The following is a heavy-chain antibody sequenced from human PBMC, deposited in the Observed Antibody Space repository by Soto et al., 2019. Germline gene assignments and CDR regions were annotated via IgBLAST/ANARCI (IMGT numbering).Heavy chain of an antibody. V-gene: IGHV4-34*01. D-gene: IGHD6-6*01. CDR2: INHSGST. CDR3: ARGNQQLVVGGMDV. Sequence: PSETLSLTCAVYGGSFSGYYWSWIRQPPGKGLEWIGEINHSGSTNYNPALKSRVTISVDTSKNQFSLKLSSVTAADTAVYYCARGNQQLVVGGMDVWGQGTTVTVSS. CDR1: GGSFSGYY. J-gene: IGHJ6*02.